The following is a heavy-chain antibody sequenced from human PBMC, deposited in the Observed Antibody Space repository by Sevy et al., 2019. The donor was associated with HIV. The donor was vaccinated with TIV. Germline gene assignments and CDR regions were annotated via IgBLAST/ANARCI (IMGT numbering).Heavy chain of an antibody. Sequence: SETLSLTCTVSGGSISSSSYYWDWIRQPPGKGLEWIGSIYYSGSTYYNPSLKSRVTISVDTSKNQFSLKLSSVTAADTAVYYCARGKRVGQIDYWGQGTLVTVSS. CDR2: IYYSGST. V-gene: IGHV4-39*01. CDR1: GGSISSSSYY. J-gene: IGHJ4*02. CDR3: ARGKRVGQIDY. D-gene: IGHD1-26*01.